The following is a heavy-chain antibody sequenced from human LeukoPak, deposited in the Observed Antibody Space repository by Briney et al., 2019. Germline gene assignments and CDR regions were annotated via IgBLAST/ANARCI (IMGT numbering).Heavy chain of an antibody. D-gene: IGHD3-16*01. V-gene: IGHV3-33*01. CDR1: GYTFSRHG. CDR3: ARLWGGNGYSGGSLNL. Sequence: GGSLRLSCAASGYTFSRHGIHWVRQAPGKGLEWVAVVWYDGRNRDYADSVKGRFTISKDNSNSMVFLQMDRLRAEDTAVYYCARLWGGNGYSGGSLNLWGQGTLVTVSS. J-gene: IGHJ5*02. CDR2: VWYDGRNR.